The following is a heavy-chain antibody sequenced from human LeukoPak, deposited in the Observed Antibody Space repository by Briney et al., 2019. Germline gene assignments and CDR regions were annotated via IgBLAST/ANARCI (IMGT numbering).Heavy chain of an antibody. J-gene: IGHJ4*02. Sequence: GSLRLSCEASGFTFTTYSMTWVRQAPGKGLEWVSIISSGSSALFSADALKGRFTISRDDAKNLLYLDMNSLRAEDTAVYYCARGHTAVTRHFDFWGQGTLVTVSS. CDR2: ISSGSSAL. V-gene: IGHV3-21*01. D-gene: IGHD4-17*01. CDR3: ARGHTAVTRHFDF. CDR1: GFTFTTYS.